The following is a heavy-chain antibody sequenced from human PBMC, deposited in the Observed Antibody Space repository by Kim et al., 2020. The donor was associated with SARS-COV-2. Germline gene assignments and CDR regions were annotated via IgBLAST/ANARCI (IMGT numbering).Heavy chain of an antibody. V-gene: IGHV3-30-3*01. Sequence: GGSLRLSCAASGFTFSSYAMHWVRQAPGKGLEWVAVISYDGSNKYYADSVKGRFTISRDNSKNTLYLQMNSLRAEDTAVYYCATIQGVVAATGEAFDIWGQGTMVTVSS. J-gene: IGHJ3*02. CDR3: ATIQGVVAATGEAFDI. D-gene: IGHD2-15*01. CDR2: ISYDGSNK. CDR1: GFTFSSYA.